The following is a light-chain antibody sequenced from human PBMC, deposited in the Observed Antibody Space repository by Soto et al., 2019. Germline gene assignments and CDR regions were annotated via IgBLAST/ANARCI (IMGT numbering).Light chain of an antibody. CDR3: QSYDSSLSGVV. J-gene: IGLJ2*01. V-gene: IGLV1-40*01. CDR1: SSNIGAGYD. Sequence: QLVLTQPPSVSGAPGQRVTISCTGSSSNIGAGYDVHWYQQLPGTAPKLPIYGNSNRPSGVPDRFSGSKSGTSASLAITGLQAEDEADYYCQSYDSSLSGVVFGGGTKVTVL. CDR2: GNS.